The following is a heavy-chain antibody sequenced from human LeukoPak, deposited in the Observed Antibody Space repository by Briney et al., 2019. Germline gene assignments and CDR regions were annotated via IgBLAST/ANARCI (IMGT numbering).Heavy chain of an antibody. CDR1: GFTFNSYE. D-gene: IGHD2/OR15-2a*01. J-gene: IGHJ3*02. V-gene: IGHV3-48*03. Sequence: GGSLRLSCAASGFTFNSYEMNWVRQAPGKGLEWVSYISSGGSTIYYADSLKGRFTISRDNAKNSLYLQMNSLRAEDTAVYYCAREGSIKDAFDIWGQGTMVTVSS. CDR2: ISSGGSTI. CDR3: AREGSIKDAFDI.